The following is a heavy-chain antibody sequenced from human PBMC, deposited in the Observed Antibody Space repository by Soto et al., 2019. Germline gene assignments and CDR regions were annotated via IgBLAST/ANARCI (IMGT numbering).Heavy chain of an antibody. CDR3: ARDRPGDEGDAFDI. V-gene: IGHV3-53*02. CDR2: LYSGGST. CDR1: GLTVSSNY. J-gene: IGHJ3*02. D-gene: IGHD3-10*01. Sequence: ELQLVETGGGLIQPGGSLRLSCAASGLTVSSNYMNWVRQAPGKGLEWVSVLYSGGSTHYAGSVKGRFIISRENSKNTVYLQMNSLRAEDTAVYYCARDRPGDEGDAFDIWGHGTMVTVSS.